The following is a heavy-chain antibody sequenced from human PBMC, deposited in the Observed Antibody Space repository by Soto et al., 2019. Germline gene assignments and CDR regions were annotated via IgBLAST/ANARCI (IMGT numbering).Heavy chain of an antibody. V-gene: IGHV3-74*01. J-gene: IGHJ4*01. CDR1: GFTFSTYW. D-gene: IGHD6-19*01. CDR2: MNSDGTTT. Sequence: GGSLRLSCAASGFTFSTYWMHWVRQAPGKGLVWVSRMNSDGTTTDYADSVKGRFTISRDNAKSTLYLQMNGLRAEDTAVYFCVRGISGWHGMDYRGHGPLVPVS. CDR3: VRGISGWHGMDY.